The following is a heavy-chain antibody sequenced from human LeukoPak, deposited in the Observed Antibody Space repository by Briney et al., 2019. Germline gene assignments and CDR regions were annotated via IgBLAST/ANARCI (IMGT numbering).Heavy chain of an antibody. CDR1: GYSISSGYY. J-gene: IGHJ3*02. CDR3: ARPLTGDAFDI. D-gene: IGHD7-27*01. V-gene: IGHV4-38-2*01. Sequence: SETLSLTCAVSGYSISSGYYWGWIRQPPGKGLEWIGSIYHSGSTYYNPSLKSRVTISVDTSKNQFSLKLSSVTAADTAVYYCARPLTGDAFDIWGQVTMVTVSS. CDR2: IYHSGST.